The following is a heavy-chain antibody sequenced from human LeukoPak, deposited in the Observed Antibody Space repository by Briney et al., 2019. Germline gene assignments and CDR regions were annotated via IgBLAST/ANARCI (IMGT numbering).Heavy chain of an antibody. CDR3: ATLPT. D-gene: IGHD4-17*01. V-gene: IGHV3-30-3*01. J-gene: IGHJ4*02. Sequence: GGSLRLSCAASGFTFSSYAMHWVRQAPGKGLEWVAVISYDGNNTYYADSVKGRFTISRDNSKNTLYLQMNSLRAEDTALYYCATLPTWGQGTLVTVSS. CDR1: GFTFSSYA. CDR2: ISYDGNNT.